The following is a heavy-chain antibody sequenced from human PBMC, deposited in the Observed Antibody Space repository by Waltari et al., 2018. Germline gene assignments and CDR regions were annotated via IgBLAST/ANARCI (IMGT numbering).Heavy chain of an antibody. J-gene: IGHJ4*02. CDR3: ARAGGYNSLDY. CDR1: GGSISSYY. CDR2: IYYSGST. Sequence: QVQLQESGPGLVKPSETLSLTCTVSGGSISSYYWSWIRQPPGKGLEWIGYIYYSGSTNYNPSLKSRVTISVDTSKNQFSLKLSSVTAADTAVYYCARAGGYNSLDYWGQGTLVTVSS. V-gene: IGHV4-59*01. D-gene: IGHD5-12*01.